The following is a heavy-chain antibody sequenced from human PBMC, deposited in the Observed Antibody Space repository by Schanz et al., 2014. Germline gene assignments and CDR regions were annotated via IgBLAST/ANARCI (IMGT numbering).Heavy chain of an antibody. Sequence: QVQLQQSGPGLVKPSQTLSLTCAISGDSVSSDSAVWNWIRQSPSRGLEWLGRTYYRSKWYNDYAVSVKSRITINPDTSKNHFSLQLYSVTPDDTAVYYCAKSAYWAFHFWGQGTLVTVSS. D-gene: IGHD2-8*02. CDR2: TYYRSKWYN. CDR3: AKSAYWAFHF. CDR1: GDSVSSDSAV. J-gene: IGHJ4*02. V-gene: IGHV6-1*02.